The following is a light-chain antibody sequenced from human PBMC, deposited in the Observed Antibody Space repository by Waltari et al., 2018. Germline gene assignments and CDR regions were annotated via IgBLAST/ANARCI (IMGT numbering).Light chain of an antibody. V-gene: IGKV3-11*01. CDR1: QSVGTY. Sequence: EIVLTQSPAILSFSPGERATLPCRASQSVGTYLAWYQQRPGQSPRLPIYDASYRAPGHPARFRGNGSETDFTLPISSLQPEDFSVYYCQQRRNWPLTFGGGTRVQI. CDR3: QQRRNWPLT. J-gene: IGKJ4*01. CDR2: DAS.